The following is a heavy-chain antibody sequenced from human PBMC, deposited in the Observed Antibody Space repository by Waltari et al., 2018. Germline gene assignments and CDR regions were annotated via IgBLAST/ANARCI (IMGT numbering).Heavy chain of an antibody. CDR1: GYTLTGYQ. Sequence: QVQLAQCGAEVKKPGASVKVSCKASGYTLTGYQRHLVRQPPGQGLEWMGWINPNSGGTNYAQKFQGRVTMTRDTSISTAYMELSRLRSDDTAVYYCARSGWLQSSFDYWGQGTLVTVSS. CDR2: INPNSGGT. CDR3: ARSGWLQSSFDY. D-gene: IGHD5-12*01. V-gene: IGHV1-2*02. J-gene: IGHJ4*02.